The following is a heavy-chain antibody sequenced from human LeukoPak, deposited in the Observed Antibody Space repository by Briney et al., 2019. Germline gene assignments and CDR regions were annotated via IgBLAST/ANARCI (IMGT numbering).Heavy chain of an antibody. CDR2: IYTSGST. CDR1: GGSISSYY. CDR3: ARDPRYCSSTSCYTVFDP. D-gene: IGHD2-2*02. Sequence: SETLSLTCTVSGGSISSYYWSWIRQPAGKGLEWIGRIYTSGSTNYNPSLKSRGTMSVDTSKNQFSLKLSSVTAADTVVYYCARDPRYCSSTSCYTVFDPWGQGPLVTVSS. J-gene: IGHJ5*02. V-gene: IGHV4-4*07.